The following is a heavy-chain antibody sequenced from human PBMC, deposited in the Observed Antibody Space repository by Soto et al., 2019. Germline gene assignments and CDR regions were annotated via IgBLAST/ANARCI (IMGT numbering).Heavy chain of an antibody. CDR1: GFTFDDYA. CDR3: AKDLQGWFPGGGMDV. D-gene: IGHD6-19*01. Sequence: EVQLVESGGGLVQPGRSLRLSCAASGFTFDDYAMHWVRQAPGKGLEWVSGISWNSGSIGYADSVKGRFTISRDNAKNSLYLQMNSLRAEDTALYYCAKDLQGWFPGGGMDVWGQGTTVTVSS. J-gene: IGHJ6*02. V-gene: IGHV3-9*01. CDR2: ISWNSGSI.